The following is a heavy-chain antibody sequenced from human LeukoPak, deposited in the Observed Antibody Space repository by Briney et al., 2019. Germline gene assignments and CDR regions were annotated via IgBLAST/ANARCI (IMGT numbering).Heavy chain of an antibody. V-gene: IGHV4-34*01. D-gene: IGHD5-18*01. CDR1: GFTFSSYG. J-gene: IGHJ4*02. CDR3: ARFWDTAIMYFDY. CDR2: INHSGST. Sequence: GSLRLSCAASGFTFSSYGMHWIRQPPGKGLEWIGEINHSGSTNYNPSLKSRVTISVDTSKNQFSLKLSSVTAADTAVYYCARFWDTAIMYFDYWGQGTLVTVSS.